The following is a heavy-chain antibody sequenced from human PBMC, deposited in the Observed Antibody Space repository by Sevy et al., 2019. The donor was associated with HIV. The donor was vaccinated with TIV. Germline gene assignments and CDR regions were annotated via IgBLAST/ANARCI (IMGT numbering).Heavy chain of an antibody. V-gene: IGHV3-23*01. D-gene: IGHD3-10*01. CDR1: GFTFSSYV. Sequence: GGSLRLSCAASGFTFSSYVMSWVRQAPGKGLEWVSAISDSGDSTYYADSVKGRFTISRDNSKITLYLQMNSLRAEDTAVYYCAKVGTMVQGAAPFDYWGQGTLVTVSS. J-gene: IGHJ4*02. CDR2: ISDSGDST. CDR3: AKVGTMVQGAAPFDY.